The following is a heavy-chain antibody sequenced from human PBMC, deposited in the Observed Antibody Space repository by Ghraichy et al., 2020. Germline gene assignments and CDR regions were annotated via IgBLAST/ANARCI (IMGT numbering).Heavy chain of an antibody. J-gene: IGHJ4*02. CDR3: ARSPDYGDYVVDY. CDR2: ISSSSSYI. D-gene: IGHD4-17*01. CDR1: GFTFSSYS. V-gene: IGHV3-21*01. Sequence: GGSLRLSCAASGFTFSSYSMNWVRQAPGKGLEWVSSISSSSSYIYYADSVKGRFTISRDNAKNSLYLQMNSLRAEDTAVYYCARSPDYGDYVVDYWGQGTLVIVSS.